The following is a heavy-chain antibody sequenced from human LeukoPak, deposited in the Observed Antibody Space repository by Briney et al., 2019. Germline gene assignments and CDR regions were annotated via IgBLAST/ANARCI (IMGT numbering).Heavy chain of an antibody. CDR3: ATRGTSPTKYFQQ. Sequence: GGSLRLSCAASGFTFSSYVMSWVRQAPGKGLEWVSTITSGGSTYYGDSVKGRFTISRDNSKNTLYLQMNSLRAEDTAVYYCATRGTSPTKYFQQWGRGTLVTVSS. CDR1: GFTFSSYV. CDR2: ITSGGST. D-gene: IGHD1-1*01. V-gene: IGHV3-23*01. J-gene: IGHJ1*01.